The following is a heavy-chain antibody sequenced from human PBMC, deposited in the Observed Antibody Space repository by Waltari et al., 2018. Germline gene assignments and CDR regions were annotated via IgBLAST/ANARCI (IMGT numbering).Heavy chain of an antibody. Sequence: QVQLQESGPGLVKPSETLSLTCAVSGYSISSGYYWGWIRQSPGTGLEWIGSIYYSGTTYYNPSLKSRVTISVDTSKNQFSLKLSSVTAADTAVYYCARQDSGNFFGYFQHWGQGTLVTVSS. CDR3: ARQDSGNFFGYFQH. CDR2: IYYSGTT. D-gene: IGHD1-26*01. J-gene: IGHJ1*01. CDR1: GYSISSGYY. V-gene: IGHV4-38-2*01.